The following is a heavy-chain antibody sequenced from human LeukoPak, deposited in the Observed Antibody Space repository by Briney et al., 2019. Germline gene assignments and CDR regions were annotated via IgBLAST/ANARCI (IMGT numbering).Heavy chain of an antibody. CDR3: ARAAYYYGSGSPPGSFYSYYMDV. J-gene: IGHJ6*03. CDR2: IRYDGSNK. Sequence: GGSLRLSCAASGFTFSSYGMHWVRQAPGKGLEWVAFIRYDGSNKYYADSVKGRFTISRDNSKNTLYLRMGSLRAEDMAVYYCARAAYYYGSGSPPGSFYSYYMDVWGKGTTVTVSS. D-gene: IGHD3-10*01. CDR1: GFTFSSYG. V-gene: IGHV3-30*02.